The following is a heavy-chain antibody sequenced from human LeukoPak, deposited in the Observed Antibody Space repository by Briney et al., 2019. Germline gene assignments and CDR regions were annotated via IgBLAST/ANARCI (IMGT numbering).Heavy chain of an antibody. Sequence: PSQTLSLTCTVSGGSISSGGYYWSWIRQPPGKGLEWIGYIYHSGSTYYNPSLKSRVTISVDRSKNQFSLKLSSVTAADTAVYYCARGKMGATNAFDIWGQGTMVTVSS. CDR3: ARGKMGATNAFDI. J-gene: IGHJ3*02. D-gene: IGHD1-26*01. CDR2: IYHSGST. V-gene: IGHV4-30-2*01. CDR1: GGSISSGGYY.